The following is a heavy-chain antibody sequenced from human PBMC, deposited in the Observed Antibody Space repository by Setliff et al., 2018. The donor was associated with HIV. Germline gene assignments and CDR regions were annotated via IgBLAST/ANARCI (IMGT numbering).Heavy chain of an antibody. D-gene: IGHD6-19*01. CDR2: ISYDGSKK. V-gene: IGHV3-30*04. J-gene: IGHJ4*02. CDR3: ARGAVAGNPNFDY. Sequence: GGSLRLSCAASGFTFSRYGMHWVRQAPGKGLEWVAFISYDGSKKYDADFVKGRFTISRDNSKNTLYLQMNSLRAEDTAVYYCARGAVAGNPNFDYWGQGTLVTVSS. CDR1: GFTFSRYG.